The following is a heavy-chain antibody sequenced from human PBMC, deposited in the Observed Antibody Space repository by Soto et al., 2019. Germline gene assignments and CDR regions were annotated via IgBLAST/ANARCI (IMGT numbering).Heavy chain of an antibody. CDR1: GGSISSYY. D-gene: IGHD4-17*01. Sequence: SETLSLTCTVSGGSISSYYWSWIRQPPGKGLEWNGYIYYSGSTNYNPSLKSRVTISVDTSKNQFSLKLSSVTAADTAVYYCARETTVTTVFDYWGQGTLVTVSS. J-gene: IGHJ4*02. CDR3: ARETTVTTVFDY. V-gene: IGHV4-59*01. CDR2: IYYSGST.